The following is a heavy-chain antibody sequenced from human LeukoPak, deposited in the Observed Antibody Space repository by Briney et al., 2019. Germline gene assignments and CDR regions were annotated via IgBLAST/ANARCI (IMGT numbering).Heavy chain of an antibody. D-gene: IGHD3-22*01. CDR2: FDPEDGET. CDR3: ATDPRADSSGYDFDY. CDR1: GYALSELS. V-gene: IGHV1-24*01. J-gene: IGHJ4*02. Sequence: ASVKVSCKVSGYALSELSMHWMRQAPGNGLEWMGGFDPEDGETIYAQRFQGRVIMTEDTSTDTVYMELSSLRLEDTAVYYCATDPRADSSGYDFDYWGQGTLVTVSS.